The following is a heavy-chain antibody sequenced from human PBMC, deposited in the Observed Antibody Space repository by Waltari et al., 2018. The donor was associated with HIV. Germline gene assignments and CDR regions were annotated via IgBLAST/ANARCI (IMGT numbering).Heavy chain of an antibody. J-gene: IGHJ4*02. V-gene: IGHV3-48*01. D-gene: IGHD1-26*01. CDR2: ISSSSTI. Sequence: EVQLVESGGGLVQPGGSLRLSCAASGFTFSSYSMNWVRQAPGKGLDWVSYISSSSTIYYADAVKGRFTISRDNAKNSLYLKMNSLRAEDTAVYYCARPDFGSYYYFDYWGQGTLVTVSS. CDR3: ARPDFGSYYYFDY. CDR1: GFTFSSYS.